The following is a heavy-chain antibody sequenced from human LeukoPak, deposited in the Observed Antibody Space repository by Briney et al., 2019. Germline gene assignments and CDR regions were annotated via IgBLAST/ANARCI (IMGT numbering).Heavy chain of an antibody. J-gene: IGHJ4*02. CDR1: GFTFSSHD. Sequence: GGSLRLSCAASGFTFSSHDMHWVRHATGKGLEWVSAIGTAGDTYYPGSVKGRFTISRENAKNSLYLQMNSLRAGDTAVYYCARVSGSSWYDYWGQGTLVTVSS. D-gene: IGHD6-13*01. CDR3: ARVSGSSWYDY. CDR2: IGTAGDT. V-gene: IGHV3-13*01.